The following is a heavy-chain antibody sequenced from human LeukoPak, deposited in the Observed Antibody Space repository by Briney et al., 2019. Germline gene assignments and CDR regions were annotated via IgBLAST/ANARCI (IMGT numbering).Heavy chain of an antibody. CDR1: GYSLIQLS. J-gene: IGHJ3*02. CDR3: ARVRGQRGAFDI. Sequence: GASVKVSCKVSGYSLIQLSMHWVRQAPGKGLGWVGGFDPEDGKTIYAQKFQGRVTMTEDTSKDTAYMELSSLRSEDTAVYYCARVRGQRGAFDIWGQGTMVTVSS. V-gene: IGHV1-24*01. CDR2: FDPEDGKT. D-gene: IGHD6-25*01.